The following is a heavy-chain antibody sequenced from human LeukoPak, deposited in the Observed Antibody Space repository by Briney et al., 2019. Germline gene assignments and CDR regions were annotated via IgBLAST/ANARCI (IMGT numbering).Heavy chain of an antibody. CDR1: GFTFSSYA. CDR2: ISGNGGST. Sequence: GGSLRLSCAASGFTFSSYAMSWVRQAPGKGLKWVSVISGNGGSTYYADSVKGRFTISRDNSKNTLYLQMNSLRAEDTAVYFCAKGTYSNYCYGMDVWGQGTTVTVSS. CDR3: AKGTYSNYCYGMDV. V-gene: IGHV3-23*01. D-gene: IGHD4-11*01. J-gene: IGHJ6*02.